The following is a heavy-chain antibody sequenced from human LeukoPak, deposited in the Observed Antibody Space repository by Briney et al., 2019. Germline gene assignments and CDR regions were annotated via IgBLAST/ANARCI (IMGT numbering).Heavy chain of an antibody. CDR1: GLTFSDYY. CDR3: ARDLASTFYYDSSGFGY. CDR2: ISSSGSTI. J-gene: IGHJ4*02. D-gene: IGHD3-22*01. V-gene: IGHV3-11*01. Sequence: GGSLKPSGAASGLTFSDYYRSWIRQAQGKGREWVSYISSSGSTIYYADSVKGRFTISRDNAKNSLYLQMNSLRAEDTAVYYCARDLASTFYYDSSGFGYWGQGTLVTVSS.